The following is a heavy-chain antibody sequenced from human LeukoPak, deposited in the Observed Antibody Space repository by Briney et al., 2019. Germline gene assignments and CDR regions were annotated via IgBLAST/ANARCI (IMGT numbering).Heavy chain of an antibody. D-gene: IGHD6-13*01. CDR1: GFTFSNYE. Sequence: PGGPLTLSCAASGFTFSNYEMNWVRQAPGKGLEWVSYISSTSNMIYYADSVRGRFTISRDNAENSLYLQMNSLRVEDTAVYYCATASGSWYRYYFDNWGKGTLVTVSS. J-gene: IGHJ4*02. CDR3: ATASGSWYRYYFDN. V-gene: IGHV3-48*03. CDR2: ISSTSNMI.